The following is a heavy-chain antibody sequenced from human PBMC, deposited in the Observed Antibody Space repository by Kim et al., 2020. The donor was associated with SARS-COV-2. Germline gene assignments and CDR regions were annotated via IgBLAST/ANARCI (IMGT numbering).Heavy chain of an antibody. Sequence: GGSLRLSCAASGFTFSSYGMHWVSQAPGKGLEWVAVIWYDGSNKYYADSVKGRFTISRDNSKNTLYLQMNSLRAEDTAVYYWARDRSPLGAFDIWGQGTMVTVSS. CDR2: IWYDGSNK. J-gene: IGHJ3*02. V-gene: IGHV3-33*01. CDR1: GFTFSSYG. CDR3: ARDRSPLGAFDI.